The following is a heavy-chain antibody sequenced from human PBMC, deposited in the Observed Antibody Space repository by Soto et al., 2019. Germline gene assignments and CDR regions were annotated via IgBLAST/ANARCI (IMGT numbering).Heavy chain of an antibody. CDR1: GFGVTKNY. Sequence: GGSLRLSCTASGFGVTKNYMSWVRQAPGKGPEWVSIIHAGGNSYFADSVKGRFTISRDNSKNTLNLHMNNLRVEDTAVYYCVRDFTSWGQGTLVTVSS. CDR2: IHAGGNS. J-gene: IGHJ4*02. CDR3: VRDFTS. V-gene: IGHV3-53*01.